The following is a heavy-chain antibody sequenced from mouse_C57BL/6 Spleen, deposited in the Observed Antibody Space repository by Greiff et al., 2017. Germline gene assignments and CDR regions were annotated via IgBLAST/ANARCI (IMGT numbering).Heavy chain of an antibody. CDR3: ARYDYDEDWFAY. J-gene: IGHJ3*01. D-gene: IGHD2-4*01. V-gene: IGHV1-42*01. Sequence: EVQLQQSGPELVKPGASVTISCKASGYSFTGYYLNWVKQSPEKSLEWIGELNPSTGGTTYNQKFKAKATLTVDKSSSTAYMQLKSRTSEDSAVYYCARYDYDEDWFAYWGQGTLVTVAA. CDR2: LNPSTGGT. CDR1: GYSFTGYY.